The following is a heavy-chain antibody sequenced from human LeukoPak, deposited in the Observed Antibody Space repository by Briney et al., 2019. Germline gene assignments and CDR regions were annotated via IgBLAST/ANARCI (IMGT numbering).Heavy chain of an antibody. J-gene: IGHJ4*02. CDR3: ARDMGAPDYGSYSVDY. Sequence: PSETLSLTCTVSGGSVSSGSYYWSWIRQPPGRGLEWIAYIRYSGSAAYNPSLKSRVTISRDMSTNQFSLKMTSVTAADTAVYFCARDMGAPDYGSYSVDYWGQGTLVTVSS. D-gene: IGHD4-23*01. V-gene: IGHV4-61*01. CDR2: IRYSGSA. CDR1: GGSVSSGSYY.